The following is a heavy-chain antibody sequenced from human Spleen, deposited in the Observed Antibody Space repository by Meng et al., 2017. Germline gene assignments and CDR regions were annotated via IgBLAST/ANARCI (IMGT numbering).Heavy chain of an antibody. Sequence: GESLKISCEVSEFTFRTYWIHWVRQAPGKGLVWVSRIDPYGTGTTYADSVKGRFTISRDNSKNTLYLQMNSLRAEDTAVYYCAKDRAARPSYIGAYWGQGNRVTVSS. J-gene: IGHJ4*01. CDR3: AKDRAARPSYIGAY. V-gene: IGHV3-74*01. CDR1: EFTFRTYW. D-gene: IGHD6-6*01. CDR2: IDPYGTGT.